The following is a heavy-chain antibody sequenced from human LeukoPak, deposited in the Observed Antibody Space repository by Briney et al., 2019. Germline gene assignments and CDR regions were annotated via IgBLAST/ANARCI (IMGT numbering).Heavy chain of an antibody. CDR2: INHSGST. J-gene: IGHJ4*02. D-gene: IGHD1-1*01. CDR3: ARGESGTTVSLFAY. Sequence: SETLSLTCAVYGGSFSGYYWSWIRQPPGKGLEWIGEINHSGSTNHNPSLKSPVTISVDTSKNQFSLKLSSVTPEDSAVYYCARGESGTTVSLFAYWGQGTLVTVSS. CDR1: GGSFSGYY. V-gene: IGHV4-34*01.